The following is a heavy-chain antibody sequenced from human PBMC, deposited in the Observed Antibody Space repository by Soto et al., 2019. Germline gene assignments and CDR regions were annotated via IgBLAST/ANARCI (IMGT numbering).Heavy chain of an antibody. V-gene: IGHV4-59*01. CDR2: IYYSGST. D-gene: IGHD2-15*01. CDR3: ARGGYCSGGSCLHPTYYYYYGMDV. Sequence: SETLSLTCTVSGGSISSYYWSWIRQPPGKGLEWIGYIYYSGSTNYNRSLKSRVTISVDTSKNQFTLKLSSVTAADTAVYYCARGGYCSGGSCLHPTYYYYYGMDVWGQGTTVTVSS. J-gene: IGHJ6*02. CDR1: GGSISSYY.